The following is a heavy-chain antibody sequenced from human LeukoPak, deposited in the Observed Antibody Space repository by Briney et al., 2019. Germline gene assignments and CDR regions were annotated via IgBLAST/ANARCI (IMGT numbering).Heavy chain of an antibody. V-gene: IGHV5-51*01. CDR1: GYSFTSYW. D-gene: IGHD4-23*01. Sequence: GESLKISCQGSGYSFTSYWIAWVRQMPGKGLEWMGIIYPGDSDTRYSPSFQGQVTIEADKSIATAYLQWSSLKASDTAMYYCATSAGGGGYPFDYWGQGTLVTVSS. J-gene: IGHJ4*02. CDR2: IYPGDSDT. CDR3: ATSAGGGGYPFDY.